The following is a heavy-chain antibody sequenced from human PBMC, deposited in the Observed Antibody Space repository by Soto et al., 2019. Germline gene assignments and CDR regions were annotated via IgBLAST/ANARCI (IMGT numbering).Heavy chain of an antibody. CDR1: GGTFSSYP. CDR3: ARPTSTGTTSGYYFDY. V-gene: IGHV1-69*02. D-gene: IGHD1-7*01. J-gene: IGHJ4*02. Sequence: QVQLVQSGAEVKKPGSSVKVSCKASGGTFSSYPISWVRQAPGQGLEWMGRIIPILDITGYAQRFQGRVTITADKSTSTAYMELSSLSSDDTAVYYCARPTSTGTTSGYYFDYWGQGTLVTVSS. CDR2: IIPILDIT.